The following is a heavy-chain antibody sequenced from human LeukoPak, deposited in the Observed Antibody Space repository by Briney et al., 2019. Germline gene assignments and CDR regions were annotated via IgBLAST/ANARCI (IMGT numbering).Heavy chain of an antibody. Sequence: PGGSLRLSCAASGFTFSNYWMHWVRQAPGEGLVWVSRINRDGSSTDYLDSVEGRFTISRDNARNTLYLQMNSLRAEDTAVYYCARVPYVFDLWGQGTMVTISS. CDR3: ARVPYVFDL. V-gene: IGHV3-74*01. J-gene: IGHJ3*01. CDR1: GFTFSNYW. CDR2: INRDGSST.